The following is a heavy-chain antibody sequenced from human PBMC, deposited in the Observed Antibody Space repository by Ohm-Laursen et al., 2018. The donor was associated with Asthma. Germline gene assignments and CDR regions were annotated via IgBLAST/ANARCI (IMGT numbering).Heavy chain of an antibody. Sequence: SLRLSCTAFGFTFSNHWMTWIRQIPGKGLEWVASISTASSFIYYADSVRGRFTTSRDNARNSVYLQMNSLRAEDTALYYCARIGPEWELPGREYSLHHWGEGTLVTVSS. CDR3: ARIGPEWELPGREYSLHH. D-gene: IGHD1-26*01. V-gene: IGHV3-21*01. CDR2: ISTASSFI. J-gene: IGHJ1*01. CDR1: GFTFSNHW.